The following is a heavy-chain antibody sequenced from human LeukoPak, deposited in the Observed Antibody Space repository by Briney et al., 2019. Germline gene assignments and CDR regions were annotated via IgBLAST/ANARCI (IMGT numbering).Heavy chain of an antibody. CDR1: GFTFSSYT. J-gene: IGHJ4*02. CDR3: AKGNSYDFWSGYYPRVFDY. Sequence: GGSLRLSCAASGFTFSSYTMNWVRQAPGKGLEWVSSIGSSSSYIYYADSVRGRFTLSRDNAKNTLYLQMNSLRAEDTAVYYCAKGNSYDFWSGYYPRVFDYWGQGTLVTVS. CDR2: IGSSSSYI. D-gene: IGHD3-3*01. V-gene: IGHV3-21*01.